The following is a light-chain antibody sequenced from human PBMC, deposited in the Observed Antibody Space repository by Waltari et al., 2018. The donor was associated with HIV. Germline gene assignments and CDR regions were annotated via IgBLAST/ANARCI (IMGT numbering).Light chain of an antibody. CDR3: HSSDSSGTYV. J-gene: IGLJ1*01. Sequence: SYELTQPPSVSASPGQTARITCVGDAFPKQSAYWYQKKPGQAPVLVIYKDNERPEVIPERFSGSRSGTTVTLTISGVQAEDEADYYCHSSDSSGTYVFGPGTQVTVL. CDR2: KDN. CDR1: AFPKQS. V-gene: IGLV3-25*03.